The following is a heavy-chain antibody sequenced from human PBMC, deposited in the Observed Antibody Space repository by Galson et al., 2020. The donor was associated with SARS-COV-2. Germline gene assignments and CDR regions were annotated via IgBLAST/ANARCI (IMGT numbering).Heavy chain of an antibody. J-gene: IGHJ5*02. Sequence: TGGSLRLSCAASGFTFSSYAMHWVRQAPGKGLEWVAVISYDGSNKYYADSVKGRFTISSDNSKNTLYLQMNSLRAEDTAVYYCAREKGAIVDPWGQGTLVTVSS. D-gene: IGHD1-26*01. CDR2: ISYDGSNK. CDR1: GFTFSSYA. CDR3: AREKGAIVDP. V-gene: IGHV3-30-3*01.